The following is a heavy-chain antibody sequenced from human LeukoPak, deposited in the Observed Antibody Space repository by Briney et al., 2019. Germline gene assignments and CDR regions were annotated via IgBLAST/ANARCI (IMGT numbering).Heavy chain of an antibody. Sequence: GASVKVSCKASGYTFTSYDINWVRQATGQGLEWMGWMNPNSANTGYAQKFQGRVTMTRDTSISTAYMELSSLTSEDTAVYYCARGPSYGSGSYNIYGIDYWGQGTLVTVSS. D-gene: IGHD3-10*01. CDR1: GYTFTSYD. CDR2: MNPNSANT. J-gene: IGHJ4*02. V-gene: IGHV1-8*01. CDR3: ARGPSYGSGSYNIYGIDY.